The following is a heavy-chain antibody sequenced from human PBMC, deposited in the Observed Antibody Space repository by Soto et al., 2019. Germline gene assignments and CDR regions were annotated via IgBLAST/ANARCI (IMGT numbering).Heavy chain of an antibody. D-gene: IGHD6-19*01. CDR3: AHVRSSPRIEEYLGYYFDL. J-gene: IGHJ4*02. CDR1: GFSLSTRELG. CDR2: IFWADDK. Sequence: QITLKESGPTLAKPTQTLTLTCTFSGFSLSTRELGVGWIRQPPGKALEWLALIFWADDKRYSPSLKTRLTISTDTSKRHVVLTMTNMDPVDTATYYFAHVRSSPRIEEYLGYYFDLWGQGTLVTVSS. V-gene: IGHV2-5*02.